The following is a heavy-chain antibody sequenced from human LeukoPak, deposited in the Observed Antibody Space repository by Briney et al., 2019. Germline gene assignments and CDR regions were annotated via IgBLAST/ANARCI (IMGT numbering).Heavy chain of an antibody. J-gene: IGHJ5*02. Sequence: SVKVSCKASGGTFSSYVISWVRQVPGQGLEWMGGITPSFGTANYAQKFQGRVTITADESTSTAYMELSSLRSEDTAVYYCARDGSGWYSGWFDPWGQGTLVTVSS. CDR3: ARDGSGWYSGWFDP. CDR2: ITPSFGTA. D-gene: IGHD6-19*01. V-gene: IGHV1-69*13. CDR1: GGTFSSYV.